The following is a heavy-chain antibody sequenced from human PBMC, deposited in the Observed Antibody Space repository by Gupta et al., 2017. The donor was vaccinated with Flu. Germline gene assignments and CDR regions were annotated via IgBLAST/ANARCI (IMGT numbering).Heavy chain of an antibody. Sequence: HVQLQQWGAGLLKPSETLSLTCAVSDEFFKIHYWGWIRQSPVKGLEWIGEISHSGVTNYNPSLKSRATISRDTSEKQFSLNLTSVTAADTAIYYCARRGFIVSAIRSIWYFDRWGRGSQVTVSS. J-gene: IGHJ2*01. D-gene: IGHD5/OR15-5a*01. V-gene: IGHV4-34*01. CDR1: DEFFKIHY. CDR3: ARRGFIVSAIRSIWYFDR. CDR2: ISHSGVT.